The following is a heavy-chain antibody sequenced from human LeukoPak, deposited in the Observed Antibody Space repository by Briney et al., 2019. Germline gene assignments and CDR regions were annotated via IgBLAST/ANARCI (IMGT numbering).Heavy chain of an antibody. CDR2: IYYSGST. CDR3: GRSSPVDTAMDTSGNYFDY. Sequence: SETLSLTCTVSGGSISSYYWSWIRQPPGKGLEWIGYIYYSGSTNYNPSLKSRVTISVDTSKNQFSLKLSSVTAADTAVYYCGRSSPVDTAMDTSGNYFDYWGQGTLVTVSS. J-gene: IGHJ4*02. D-gene: IGHD5-18*01. V-gene: IGHV4-59*01. CDR1: GGSISSYY.